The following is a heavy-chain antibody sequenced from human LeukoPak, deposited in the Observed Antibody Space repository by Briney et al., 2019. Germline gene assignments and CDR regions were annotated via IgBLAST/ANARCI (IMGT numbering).Heavy chain of an antibody. CDR3: AKDLLPEYYDFWSGYPARDFDY. CDR2: IYSVGST. J-gene: IGHJ4*02. D-gene: IGHD3-3*01. V-gene: IGHV3-23*03. Sequence: GGSLRLSCAASGFTFSCYAMSWVRQAPGKGLEWVSVIYSVGSTYYADSVKGRFTISRDNSKKTLYLQMNSLRAEDTAVYYCAKDLLPEYYDFWSGYPARDFDYWGQGTLVTVSS. CDR1: GFTFSCYA.